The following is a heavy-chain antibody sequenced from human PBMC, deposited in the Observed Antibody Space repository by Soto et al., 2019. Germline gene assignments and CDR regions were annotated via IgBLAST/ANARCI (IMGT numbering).Heavy chain of an antibody. J-gene: IGHJ4*02. CDR2: IYSGGST. CDR1: GVIVSSNY. CDR3: AGGNTVLERD. D-gene: IGHD1-1*01. Sequence: EVQLVESGGGLVLPGGSLRLSCAASGVIVSSNYMSWVRPAPGKGLEWVSLIYSGGSTSYADSVKGRFTISRDNSKNTLYLQMNNLRAEATAVYYCAGGNTVLERDWGQGTLVTVSS. V-gene: IGHV3-66*01.